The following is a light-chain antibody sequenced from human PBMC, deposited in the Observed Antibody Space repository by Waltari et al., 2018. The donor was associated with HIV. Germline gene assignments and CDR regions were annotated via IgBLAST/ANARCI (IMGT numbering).Light chain of an antibody. CDR1: QSLLHSNGYNY. CDR2: LGS. J-gene: IGKJ4*01. V-gene: IGKV2-28*01. Sequence: DIVMTQSPLSLPVTPGEPASISCRSSQSLLHSNGYNYLDWYLQKPGQSPQLLIYLGSNRASGVPDRFSGSGSGTDFTLKISRVEAEDVGVYYCMQALQTPFLLTFGGGTKVEIK. CDR3: MQALQTPFLLT.